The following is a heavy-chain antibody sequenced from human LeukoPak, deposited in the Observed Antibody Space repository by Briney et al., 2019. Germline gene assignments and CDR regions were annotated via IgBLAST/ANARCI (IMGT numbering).Heavy chain of an antibody. CDR1: GGSISSYY. J-gene: IGHJ4*02. V-gene: IGHV4-4*07. CDR2: IYTSGST. CDR3: ARDALQWLVPDYYFDY. D-gene: IGHD6-19*01. Sequence: SETLSLTCTASGGSISSYYWSWIRQPAGKGLEWIGRIYTSGSTNYNPSLKSRVTMSVDTSKNQFSLKLSSVTAADTAVYYCARDALQWLVPDYYFDYWGQGTLVTVSS.